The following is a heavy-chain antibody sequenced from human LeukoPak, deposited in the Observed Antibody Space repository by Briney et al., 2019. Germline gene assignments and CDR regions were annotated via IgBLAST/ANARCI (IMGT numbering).Heavy chain of an antibody. CDR3: ARVPSIVVVIRDAFDI. Sequence: GGSLRLSCAASGFTFSSYGMNWVRQAPGKGLEWVSSISISSSYIYYADSVKGRFTISRDNAKNPLYLKMNSLRAEDTAVYYCARVPSIVVVIRDAFDIWGQGTMVTVSS. V-gene: IGHV3-21*01. J-gene: IGHJ3*02. D-gene: IGHD3-22*01. CDR1: GFTFSSYG. CDR2: ISISSSYI.